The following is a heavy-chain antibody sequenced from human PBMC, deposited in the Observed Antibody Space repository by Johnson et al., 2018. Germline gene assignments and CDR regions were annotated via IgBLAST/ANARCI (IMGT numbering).Heavy chain of an antibody. V-gene: IGHV3-21*01. CDR2: ISSSSSYI. J-gene: IGHJ3*02. Sequence: EVQLVESGGGLVKPGGSLRLSCAASGFTFSSYSMNWVRQAPGKGLEWVSSISSSSSYIYYADSVKGRFTISRDNAKNSLYLQMNSLRAEDTAVYYCARKRDDYGYSDAFDIWGQGTMVTVSS. CDR1: GFTFSSYS. CDR3: ARKRDDYGYSDAFDI. D-gene: IGHD4-17*01.